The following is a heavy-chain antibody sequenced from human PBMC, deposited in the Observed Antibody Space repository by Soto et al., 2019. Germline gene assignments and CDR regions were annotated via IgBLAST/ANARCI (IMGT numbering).Heavy chain of an antibody. CDR3: ASEVATTQYYYYGMDV. Sequence: GALRLSCAASGFTVSSNYMSWVRQAPGKGLEWVSVIYSGGSTYYADSVKGRFTISRDNSKNTLYLQMNSLRAEDTAVYYCASEVATTQYYYYGMDVWGQGTTVTVSS. CDR2: IYSGGST. D-gene: IGHD5-12*01. J-gene: IGHJ6*02. V-gene: IGHV3-53*01. CDR1: GFTVSSNY.